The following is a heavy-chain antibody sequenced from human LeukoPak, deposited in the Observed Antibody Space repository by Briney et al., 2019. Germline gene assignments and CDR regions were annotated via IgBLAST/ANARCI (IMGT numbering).Heavy chain of an antibody. D-gene: IGHD3-22*01. CDR3: ATRYYYDSSGYYKNFDY. Sequence: AASVKVSCKASGYTFTSYGISWVRQAPGKGLEWMGGFDPEDGETIYAQKFQGRVTMTEDTSTDTAYMELSSLRSEDTAVYYCATRYYYDSSGYYKNFDYWGQGTLVTVSS. CDR1: GYTFTSYG. V-gene: IGHV1-24*01. CDR2: FDPEDGET. J-gene: IGHJ4*02.